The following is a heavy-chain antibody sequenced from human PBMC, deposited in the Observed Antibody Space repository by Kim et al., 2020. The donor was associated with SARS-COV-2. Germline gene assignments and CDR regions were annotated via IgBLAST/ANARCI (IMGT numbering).Heavy chain of an antibody. CDR2: IYYRGST. CDR3: ARCYYGLGIYYNK. V-gene: IGHV4-39*01. CDR1: GGSISRSDYY. J-gene: IGHJ4*02. Sequence: SETLSLTCTVSGGSISRSDYYWGWIRQPPGKGLEWIGNIYYRGSTYYNPSLKSRISMSIDTSKNQFSLRLSSVTATDTAIYYCARCYYGLGIYYNKWGQGTLVTVSS. D-gene: IGHD3-10*01.